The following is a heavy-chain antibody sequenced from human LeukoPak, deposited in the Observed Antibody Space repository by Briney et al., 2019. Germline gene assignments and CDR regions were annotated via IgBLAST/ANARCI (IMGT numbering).Heavy chain of an antibody. CDR2: ISSSSSYI. CDR1: GFTFSSYS. Sequence: PGGSLRLSCAASGFTFSSYSMNWVRQAPGKGLEWVSSISSSSSYIYYADSVKGRFTISRDNAKNSLYLQMNSLRAEDTAVYYCARDNGPDYDILTGYYPDYYGMDVWGQGTTVTVSS. CDR3: ARDNGPDYDILTGYYPDYYGMDV. V-gene: IGHV3-21*01. D-gene: IGHD3-9*01. J-gene: IGHJ6*02.